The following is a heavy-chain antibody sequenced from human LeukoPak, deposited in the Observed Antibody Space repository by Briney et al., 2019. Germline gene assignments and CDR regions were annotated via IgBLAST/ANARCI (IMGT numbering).Heavy chain of an antibody. V-gene: IGHV1-2*02. Sequence: ASVKVSCKASGYTFTDYYMHWVRQAPGQGLEWMGWINPKSGGTNYAQRFQGRVTMTRDTSISTAYIELSRLTSDDTAVYYCTYEGDYYYGYWGQGTLVTVSS. CDR3: TYEGDYYYGY. CDR2: INPKSGGT. J-gene: IGHJ4*02. D-gene: IGHD2-21*02. CDR1: GYTFTDYY.